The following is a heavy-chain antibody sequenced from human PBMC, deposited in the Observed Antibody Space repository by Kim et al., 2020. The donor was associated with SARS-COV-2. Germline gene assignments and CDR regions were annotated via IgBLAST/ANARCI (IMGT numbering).Heavy chain of an antibody. V-gene: IGHV5-10-1*01. CDR1: GYSFTSYW. CDR3: ARRNTMVRGVIPHGLYGMDV. D-gene: IGHD3-10*01. CDR2: IDPSDSYT. Sequence: GESLKISCKGSGYSFTSYWISWVRQMPGKGLEWMGRIDPSDSYTNYSPSFQGHVTISADKSISTAYLQWSSLKASDTAMYYCARRNTMVRGVIPHGLYGMDVWGQGTTVTVSS. J-gene: IGHJ6*02.